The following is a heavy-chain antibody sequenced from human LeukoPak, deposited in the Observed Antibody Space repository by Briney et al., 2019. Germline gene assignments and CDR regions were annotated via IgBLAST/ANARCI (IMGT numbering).Heavy chain of an antibody. J-gene: IGHJ4*02. CDR1: GGTFSSYA. D-gene: IGHD6-19*01. Sequence: GSSVKVSCKASGGTFSSYAISWVRQAPGQGLEWMGWINAGNGNTKYSQKFQGRVTITRDTSASTAYMELSSLRSEDTAVYYCARARSWKQWLVISYWGQGTLVTVSS. CDR2: INAGNGNT. V-gene: IGHV1-3*01. CDR3: ARARSWKQWLVISY.